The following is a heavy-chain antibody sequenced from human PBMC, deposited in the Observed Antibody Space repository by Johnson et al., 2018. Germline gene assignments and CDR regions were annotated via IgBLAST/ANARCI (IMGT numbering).Heavy chain of an antibody. J-gene: IGHJ4*02. Sequence: VQLVESGGGVVQPGRSLRLSCAASGFTFSSSGMHWVRQAPGTGLEWVAVISYDGSNKYYADSVKGRFTISRDNSKHTLYLQMNRRSAEDSAVYFCARGERGGGPLQWGQGTLVTVSS. V-gene: IGHV3-30*03. CDR1: GFTFSSSG. D-gene: IGHD2-15*01. CDR2: ISYDGSNK. CDR3: ARGERGGGPLQ.